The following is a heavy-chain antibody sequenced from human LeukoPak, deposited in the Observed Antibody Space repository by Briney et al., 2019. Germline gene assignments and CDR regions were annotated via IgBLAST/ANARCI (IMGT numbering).Heavy chain of an antibody. CDR1: GYSISSGYY. J-gene: IGHJ3*02. Sequence: SETLSLTCTVSGYSISSGYYWGWIRQPPGKGLELIGGMRYNGDTYYNPSLKSRVTISVDTSRNQFSLKLTSLTAADTAVYYCARDVKADLNSSPFAFDIWGQGTMVTVSS. D-gene: IGHD2/OR15-2a*01. CDR2: MRYNGDT. CDR3: ARDVKADLNSSPFAFDI. V-gene: IGHV4-38-2*02.